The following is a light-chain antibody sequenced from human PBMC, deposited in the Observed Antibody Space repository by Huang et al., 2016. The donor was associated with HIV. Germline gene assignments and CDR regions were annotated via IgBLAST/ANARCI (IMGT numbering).Light chain of an antibody. CDR2: DAA. V-gene: IGKV3-11*01. J-gene: IGKJ3*01. Sequence: EIVLTQSPATLSLSPGERATLSCRASQSVSSYLAWYQQKPGQAPRLLIYDAANRATGIRARFSGSGSGTGCTLTISSQEPEDFAVYYCQQRSNWFTFGPGTKVDIK. CDR1: QSVSSY. CDR3: QQRSNWFT.